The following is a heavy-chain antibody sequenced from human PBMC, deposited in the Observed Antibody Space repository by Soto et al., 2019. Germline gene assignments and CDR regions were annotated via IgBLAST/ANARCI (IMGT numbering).Heavy chain of an antibody. J-gene: IGHJ4*02. CDR1: GYTFSSSP. D-gene: IGHD1-26*01. V-gene: IGHV1-3*04. Sequence: ASVKVSCKASGYTFSSSPLQWVRQAPGQRPEWMGWINTANDDTKYSQKFQDRVTLTRDTSASTAYMEVSSLTPEDTAVYYCARDEGVASGNWGQGTLVTVSS. CDR2: INTANDDT. CDR3: ARDEGVASGN.